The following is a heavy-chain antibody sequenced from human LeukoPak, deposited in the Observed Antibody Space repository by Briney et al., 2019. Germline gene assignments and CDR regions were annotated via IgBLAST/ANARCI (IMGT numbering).Heavy chain of an antibody. CDR2: MNPNSGNT. CDR3: ARDGNTMVRGVIENYGMDV. V-gene: IGHV1-8*03. CDR1: GYTFTSYD. D-gene: IGHD3-10*01. Sequence: ASVKVSCKASGYTFTSYDINWVRQATGQGLEWMGWMNPNSGNTGYAQKFQGRVTITRNTSISTAYMELSSLRSEDTAVYYCARDGNTMVRGVIENYGMDVWGQGTTVTVSS. J-gene: IGHJ6*02.